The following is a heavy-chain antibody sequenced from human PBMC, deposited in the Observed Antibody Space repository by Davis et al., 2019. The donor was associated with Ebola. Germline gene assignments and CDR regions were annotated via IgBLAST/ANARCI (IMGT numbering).Heavy chain of an antibody. CDR1: GGSISGYY. V-gene: IGHV4-34*01. Sequence: PSETLSLTCAVYGGSISGYYWTWIRHPPGPGLEWVGAINLSGSTNYNPSRKTRITISVDTYKNQFSLKLSSVTAADTAVYYWARGFRPPNCSSTSCYRGGGGGYGMDVWGQGTTVTVSS. CDR2: INLSGST. CDR3: ARGFRPPNCSSTSCYRGGGGGYGMDV. D-gene: IGHD2-2*02. J-gene: IGHJ6*02.